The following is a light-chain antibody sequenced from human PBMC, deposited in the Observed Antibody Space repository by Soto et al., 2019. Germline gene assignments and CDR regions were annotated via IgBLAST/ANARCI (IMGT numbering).Light chain of an antibody. CDR2: DVT. Sequence: QSALTQPASVSGSPGQSITISCTGTSSDVGGYDYVSWYQQHPGKAPKFMIYDVTIRPSGVSDRFSGSKSGNTASLTISGLQADDEADYYCSSYTSTSTRVFGGGTQLTVL. CDR3: SSYTSTSTRV. J-gene: IGLJ2*01. V-gene: IGLV2-14*01. CDR1: SSDVGGYDY.